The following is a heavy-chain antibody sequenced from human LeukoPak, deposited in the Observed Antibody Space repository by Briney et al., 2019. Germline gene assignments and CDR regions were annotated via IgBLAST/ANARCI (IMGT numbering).Heavy chain of an antibody. Sequence: SETLSLTCTVSGHSLRSYFWSWIRQPAGKGREWIGRIYTSGTTNYNPSLKSRVSMSVDTSKNQFSLKLSSVTAADTAVYYCARESGTERYFDYWGQGTLVTVSS. D-gene: IGHD1-26*01. CDR2: IYTSGTT. CDR3: ARESGTERYFDY. CDR1: GHSLRSYF. J-gene: IGHJ4*02. V-gene: IGHV4-4*07.